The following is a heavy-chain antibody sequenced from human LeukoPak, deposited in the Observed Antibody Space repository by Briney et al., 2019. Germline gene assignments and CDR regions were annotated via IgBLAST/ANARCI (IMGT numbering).Heavy chain of an antibody. CDR2: IYYSGST. Sequence: SETLSLTCTVSGGSISSYYWSWIRQPPGKGVEWIGYIYYSGSTNYNPSLKSRVTISVDTSKNQFSLKLSSVTAADTAVYYCARNTAMEYYYMDVWGKGTTVTVSS. CDR1: GGSISSYY. V-gene: IGHV4-59*01. D-gene: IGHD5-18*01. J-gene: IGHJ6*03. CDR3: ARNTAMEYYYMDV.